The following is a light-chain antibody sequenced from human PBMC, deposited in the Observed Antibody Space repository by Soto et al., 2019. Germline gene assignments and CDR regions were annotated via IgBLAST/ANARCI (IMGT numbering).Light chain of an antibody. CDR3: QQYNNWPPT. CDR1: QSVTSN. CDR2: GAS. V-gene: IGKV3-15*01. Sequence: EIVMTKSPATLSVSPGERATLSCRASQSVTSNLAWYQQKPGQAPRLLIYGASTRATGIPARFSGSGSGTEFTLTISSLQSEDFAVYYCQQYNNWPPTFGQGTRLESK. J-gene: IGKJ5*01.